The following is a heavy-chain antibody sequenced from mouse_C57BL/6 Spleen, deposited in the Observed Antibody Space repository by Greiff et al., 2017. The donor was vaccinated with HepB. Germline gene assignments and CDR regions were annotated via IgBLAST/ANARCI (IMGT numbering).Heavy chain of an antibody. J-gene: IGHJ4*01. CDR3: ARADGSFYAMDY. CDR1: GFTFSDYG. D-gene: IGHD1-1*01. V-gene: IGHV5-17*01. CDR2: ISSGSSTI. Sequence: EVKLMESGGGLVKPGGSLKLSCAASGFTFSDYGMHWVRQAPEKGLEWVAYISSGSSTIYYADTVKGRFTISRDNAKNTLCLQMTSLRSEDTAMYYCARADGSFYAMDYWGQGTSVTVSS.